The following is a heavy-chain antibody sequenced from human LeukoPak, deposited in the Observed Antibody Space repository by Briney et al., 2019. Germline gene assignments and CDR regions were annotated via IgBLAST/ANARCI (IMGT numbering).Heavy chain of an antibody. CDR3: ARGSGPRYYSYYGMDV. CDR2: IYYSGST. J-gene: IGHJ6*02. Sequence: PSETLSLTCTVSGASISSYYWGWIRQPPGKGLEWVGYIYYSGSTNYTPSLKSRATISVDTSKNQFSLKLSSVTAADTAVYYCARGSGPRYYSYYGMDVWGQGTTVTVSS. D-gene: IGHD6-19*01. V-gene: IGHV4-59*12. CDR1: GASISSYY.